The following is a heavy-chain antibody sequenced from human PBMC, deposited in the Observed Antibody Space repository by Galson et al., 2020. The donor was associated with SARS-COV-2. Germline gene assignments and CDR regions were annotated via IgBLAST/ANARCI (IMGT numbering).Heavy chain of an antibody. V-gene: IGHV4-39*01. CDR2: XXXXXXX. J-gene: IGHJ4*02. Sequence: SETLSLSCTVSGGSVSSSSYYWGWILQPPGKGLEWIGXXXXXXXXXXNPSLISRVTISVETSKNQFSLKLTSVTAADTSIYYCARHHPDLAWSGEPHLPDYWGQGTLVTVSS. D-gene: IGHD3-10*01. CDR1: GGSVSSSSYY. CDR3: ARHHPDLAWSGEPHLPDY.